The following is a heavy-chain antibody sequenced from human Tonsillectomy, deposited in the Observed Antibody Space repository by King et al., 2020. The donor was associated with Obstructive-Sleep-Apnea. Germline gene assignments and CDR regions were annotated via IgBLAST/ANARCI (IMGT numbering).Heavy chain of an antibody. J-gene: IGHJ3*02. CDR1: GFTFSSYA. CDR2: ISYDESNK. D-gene: IGHD5-24*01. Sequence: VQLVESGGGVVQPGRSLRLSCAASGFTFSSYAMHWVRQAPGKGLEWVAVISYDESNKYYADSVKGRFTISRDNSKNTLYLQMNSLRAEDTAVYYCAREEMATLGAFDIWGQGTMVTVSS. CDR3: AREEMATLGAFDI. V-gene: IGHV3-30*04.